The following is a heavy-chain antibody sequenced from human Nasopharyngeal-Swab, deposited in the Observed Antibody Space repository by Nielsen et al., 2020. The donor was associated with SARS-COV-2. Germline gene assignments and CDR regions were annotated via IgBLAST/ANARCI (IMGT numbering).Heavy chain of an antibody. J-gene: IGHJ5*02. CDR3: ARDNAYCSAARCENWFDP. D-gene: IGHD2-15*01. CDR2: IHYTGST. V-gene: IGHV4-39*07. Sequence: SETLSLTCAASCWSFSGYYWGWIRPPPGKGLEWIGSIHYTGSTYYNSSLKSRVTMSVDTSKNQFSLKLSSVTAADTAVYYCARDNAYCSAARCENWFDPWGQGTLVTVSS. CDR1: CWSFSGYY.